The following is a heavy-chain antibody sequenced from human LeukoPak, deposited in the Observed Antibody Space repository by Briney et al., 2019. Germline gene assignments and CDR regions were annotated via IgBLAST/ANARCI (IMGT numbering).Heavy chain of an antibody. Sequence: GGSLRLSCAASGFTFDDYAMHWVRQAPGKGLEWVSGISWNSGSIGYADSVKGRFTISRDNAKNSLYLQMNSLRAEDTALYYCAKGAYYYDSSGYYYYWGQGTVVTVSS. J-gene: IGHJ4*02. D-gene: IGHD3-22*01. CDR2: ISWNSGSI. V-gene: IGHV3-9*01. CDR3: AKGAYYYDSSGYYYY. CDR1: GFTFDDYA.